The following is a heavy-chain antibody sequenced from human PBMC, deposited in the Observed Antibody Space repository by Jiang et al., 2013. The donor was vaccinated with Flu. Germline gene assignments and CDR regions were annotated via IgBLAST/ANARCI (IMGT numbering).Heavy chain of an antibody. J-gene: IGHJ4*01. CDR1: GDSVSQYY. D-gene: IGHD1-1*01. V-gene: IGHV4-59*02. CDR3: ARTTYDYYFDS. Sequence: PGLVKPSETLPLMCTVSGDSVSQYYWSWIRQPPGKGLEWIGYVYYTGSTTYNPSLRSRVTISIDMSKNKFSLNLRSVTASDTALYYCARTTYDYYFDSWGRGTLVTVSS. CDR2: VYYTGST.